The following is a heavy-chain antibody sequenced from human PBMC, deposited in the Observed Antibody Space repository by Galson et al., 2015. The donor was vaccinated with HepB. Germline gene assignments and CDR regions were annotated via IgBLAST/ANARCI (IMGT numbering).Heavy chain of an antibody. Sequence: LSLTCTVSGGSISSYYWSWIRQPPGKGLEWIGYIYYSGSTNYNPSLKSRVTISVDTSKNQFSLKLSSVTAADTAVYYCARGPGGGYGGGNDAFDIWGQGTMVTVSS. D-gene: IGHD4-23*01. CDR3: ARGPGGGYGGGNDAFDI. CDR2: IYYSGST. V-gene: IGHV4-59*01. CDR1: GGSISSYY. J-gene: IGHJ3*02.